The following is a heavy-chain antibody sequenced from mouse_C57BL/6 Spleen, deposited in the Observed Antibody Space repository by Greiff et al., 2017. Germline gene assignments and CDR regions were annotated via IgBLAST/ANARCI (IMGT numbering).Heavy chain of an antibody. CDR3: ARKSYGSSYDYFDY. Sequence: QVQLQQPGAELVMPGASVKLSCKASGYTFTSYWMHWVKQRPGQGLEWIGEIDPSDSYTNYNQKFKGKSTLTVDKSSSTAYMQLSSLTSEDFAVYYCARKSYGSSYDYFDYWGQGTTLTVSS. V-gene: IGHV1-69*01. CDR1: GYTFTSYW. D-gene: IGHD1-1*01. CDR2: IDPSDSYT. J-gene: IGHJ2*01.